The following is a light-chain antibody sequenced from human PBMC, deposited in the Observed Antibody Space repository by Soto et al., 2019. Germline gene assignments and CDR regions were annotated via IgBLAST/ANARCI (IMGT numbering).Light chain of an antibody. CDR2: GAS. CDR1: QSVSSN. CDR3: QQYNSWPPIT. J-gene: IGKJ5*01. Sequence: TVMTQSPATLSVPPGEVVTLSCSASQSVSSNLAWYQQKPGQAPRLLIHGASTRATVIPARFSGSGSGTEFTLTISSLQSEDFAVYYCQQYNSWPPITFGQGTRLEIK. V-gene: IGKV3-15*01.